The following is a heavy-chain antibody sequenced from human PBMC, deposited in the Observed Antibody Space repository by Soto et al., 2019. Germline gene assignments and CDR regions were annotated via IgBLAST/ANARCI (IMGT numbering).Heavy chain of an antibody. V-gene: IGHV1-69*12. CDR1: GGTFSSYA. Sequence: QVQLVQSGAEVKKAGSSVKVSCKASGGTFSSYAISWVRQAPGQGLEWMGGIIPIFGIADYAQKFQGRVTITADESTTTAYMELSSLRSEDTADYYGARVAADYGGLYYYDYGMDVWGQGTTVTVSS. CDR2: IIPIFGIA. J-gene: IGHJ6*02. D-gene: IGHD4-17*01. CDR3: ARVAADYGGLYYYDYGMDV.